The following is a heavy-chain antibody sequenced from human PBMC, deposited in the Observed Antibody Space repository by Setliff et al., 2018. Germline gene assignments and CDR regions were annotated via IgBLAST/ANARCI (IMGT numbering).Heavy chain of an antibody. CDR2: VYSTGST. CDR3: VRDRYGRNSDGSGVYNWFDS. CDR1: GASISSGSHY. Sequence: SETLSLTCNVSGASISSGSHYWSWIRQSAGEKPTWIGHVYSTGSTYYNPSFESRVSISVDKSNNQFSLKMTSVTAADTAMYYCVRDRYGRNSDGSGVYNWFDSWGQGILVTVS. D-gene: IGHD2-15*01. V-gene: IGHV4-61*09. J-gene: IGHJ5*01.